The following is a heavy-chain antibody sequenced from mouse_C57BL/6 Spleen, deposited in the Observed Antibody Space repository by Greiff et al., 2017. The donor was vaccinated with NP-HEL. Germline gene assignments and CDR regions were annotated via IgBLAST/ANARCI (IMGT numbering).Heavy chain of an antibody. CDR2: IDPENGDT. V-gene: IGHV14-4*01. CDR1: GFNIKDDY. D-gene: IGHD4-1*01. Sequence: EVQGVESGAELVRPGASVKLSCTASGFNIKDDYMHWVKQRPEQGLEWIGWIDPENGDTEYASKFQGKATITADTSSNTAYLQLSSLTSEDTAVYYCTTLGGFAYWGQGTLVTVSA. CDR3: TTLGGFAY. J-gene: IGHJ3*01.